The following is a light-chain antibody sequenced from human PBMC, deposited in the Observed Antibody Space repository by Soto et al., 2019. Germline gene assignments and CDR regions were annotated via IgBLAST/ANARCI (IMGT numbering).Light chain of an antibody. CDR3: SYNTSSGTLV. V-gene: IGLV2-18*01. J-gene: IGLJ3*02. CDR2: QVS. CDR1: SSDVGCYNC. Sequence: QSALTQPASVSGSPGQSVTISCTGTSSDVGCYNCVSWYQQHPGTAPKLMICQVSNRPSGVPDRFSGSKSGNTASLTISGLHAEDAAYYYSSYNTSSGTLVFGGGTKLTVL.